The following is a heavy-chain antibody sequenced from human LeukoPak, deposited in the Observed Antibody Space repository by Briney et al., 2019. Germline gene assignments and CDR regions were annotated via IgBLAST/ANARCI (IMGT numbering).Heavy chain of an antibody. D-gene: IGHD2-2*01. Sequence: PGGSLRLSCAASGFTFSSYWMSWVRQAPGKGLEWVANIKQDGSEKYYVDSVKGRFTISRDNAKNSLYLQMNSLRADDTAVYYCARADCSSTSCYELDYWGQGTLVTVSS. CDR3: ARADCSSTSCYELDY. J-gene: IGHJ4*02. CDR2: IKQDGSEK. CDR1: GFTFSSYW. V-gene: IGHV3-7*01.